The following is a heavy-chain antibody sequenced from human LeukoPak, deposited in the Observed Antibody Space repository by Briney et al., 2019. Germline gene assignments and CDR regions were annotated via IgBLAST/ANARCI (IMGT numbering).Heavy chain of an antibody. CDR3: ASRSLFYDSSGYYW. J-gene: IGHJ4*02. D-gene: IGHD3-22*01. V-gene: IGHV4-39*01. CDR1: GDSVSRSSYY. Sequence: PSETLSLTCTVSGDSVSRSSYYWGWIRHPPGKGLEWIGSIYYSGSTYHNPSLKSRVTISVDTSKNQFSLKMRSVTAADTAVYYCASRSLFYDSSGYYWWGQGSLVTVSS. CDR2: IYYSGST.